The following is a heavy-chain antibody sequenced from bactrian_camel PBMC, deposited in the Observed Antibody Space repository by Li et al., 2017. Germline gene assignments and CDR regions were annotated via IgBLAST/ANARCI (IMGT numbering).Heavy chain of an antibody. J-gene: IGHJ4*01. V-gene: IGHV3S31*01. Sequence: VQLVESGGGWVQPGGSLRLSCVASGFTFNTYAMYWVRQAPGKELEWVSGILAGGGTYSAESVKDRFTISRDNAKNVLYLQMNNLKPEDTAMYFCAESKTYPCYSGAFRAWREQANWGQGTQVTVS. CDR2: ILAGGGT. CDR1: GFTFNTYA. D-gene: IGHD1*01. CDR3: AESKTYPCYSGAFRAWREQAN.